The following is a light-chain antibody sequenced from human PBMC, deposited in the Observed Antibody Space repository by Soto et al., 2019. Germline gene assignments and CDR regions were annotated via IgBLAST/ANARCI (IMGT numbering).Light chain of an antibody. Sequence: EMVMTQSPGTLSVSPGERATLSCRASQSVSSNLAWYQQKPGQAPRLLIYGASTRAAGIPVRFSGSGSGTEFTLTISSLQSEDFAVYYCQQYNTWLRTFGQGTKVEFK. J-gene: IGKJ1*01. V-gene: IGKV3-15*01. CDR1: QSVSSN. CDR2: GAS. CDR3: QQYNTWLRT.